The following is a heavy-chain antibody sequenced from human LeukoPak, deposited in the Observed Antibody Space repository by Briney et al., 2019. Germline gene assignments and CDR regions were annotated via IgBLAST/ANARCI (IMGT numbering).Heavy chain of an antibody. J-gene: IGHJ4*02. CDR1: GFTFSSYS. CDR3: APIYSNGPFDY. CDR2: ISSSSSTI. D-gene: IGHD4-11*01. V-gene: IGHV3-48*04. Sequence: PGGSLRLSCAASGFTFSSYSINWVRQAPGKGLEWVSYISSSSSTIDYADSVKGRFTISRDNAKNTLYLQMNSLRAEDTAVYYCAPIYSNGPFDYWGQGTLVTVSS.